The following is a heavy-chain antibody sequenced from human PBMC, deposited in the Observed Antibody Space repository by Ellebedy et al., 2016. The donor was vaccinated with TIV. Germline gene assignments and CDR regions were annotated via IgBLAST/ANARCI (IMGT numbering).Heavy chain of an antibody. J-gene: IGHJ6*02. CDR1: GGTFSSYA. Sequence: ASVKVSCKASGGTFSSYAINWVRQAPGQGLEWMGRIIPILGIANYAQKFQDRVTIIADKSTRTAFMELSSLRSEDTAVYYCARDRMTNYFYGMDVWGHGTTVTVSS. CDR2: IIPILGIA. V-gene: IGHV1-69*04. CDR3: ARDRMTNYFYGMDV.